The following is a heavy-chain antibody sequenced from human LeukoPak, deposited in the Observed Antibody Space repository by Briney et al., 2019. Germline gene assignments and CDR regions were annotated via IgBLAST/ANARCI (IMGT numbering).Heavy chain of an antibody. CDR2: IYNDGRT. CDR1: GFTVRSNY. Sequence: GWSQRLSCAASGFTVRSNYMSWVRQAPGKGLEWVSFIYNDGRTYYADSVKGRFTFSRHNSKNMLYLQMNSLRPEDTAVYYCQWELLDNWGQGTLVTVSS. CDR3: QWELLDN. J-gene: IGHJ4*02. V-gene: IGHV3-53*04. D-gene: IGHD1-26*01.